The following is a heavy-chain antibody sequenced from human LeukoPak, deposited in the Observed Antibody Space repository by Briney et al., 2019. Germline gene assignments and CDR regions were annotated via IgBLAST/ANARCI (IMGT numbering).Heavy chain of an antibody. Sequence: ASVKVSCKASGYTFTGYYMHWVRQAPGQGLEWMGWINPNSGGTNYAQKFQGRVTMTRDTSISTAYMELSRLRSDDTAVYYCARAGWWELPRYAFDIWGQGAMVTVSS. CDR2: INPNSGGT. J-gene: IGHJ3*02. V-gene: IGHV1-2*02. CDR1: GYTFTGYY. CDR3: ARAGWWELPRYAFDI. D-gene: IGHD1-26*01.